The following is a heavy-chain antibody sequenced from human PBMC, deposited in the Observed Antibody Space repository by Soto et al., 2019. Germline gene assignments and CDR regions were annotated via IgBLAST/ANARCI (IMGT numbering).Heavy chain of an antibody. CDR2: IYSGGST. J-gene: IGHJ6*02. Sequence: GGSLRLSCTASGFTFNTYAMSWVRQAPGKGLEWVSVIYSGGSTYYADSVKGRFTISRDNSKNTLYLQMNSLRAEDTAVYYCARDYYRFNSGYGFSMDVWGQGTTVTVSS. CDR3: ARDYYRFNSGYGFSMDV. V-gene: IGHV3-66*02. CDR1: GFTFNTYA. D-gene: IGHD5-12*01.